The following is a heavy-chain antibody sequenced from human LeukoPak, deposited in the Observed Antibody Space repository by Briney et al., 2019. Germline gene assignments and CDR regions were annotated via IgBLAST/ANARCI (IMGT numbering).Heavy chain of an antibody. D-gene: IGHD2-21*02. J-gene: IGHJ6*02. V-gene: IGHV3-66*01. Sequence: GGSLRLSRAASGFTVSSNYMSWVRQAPGKGLEWVSVIYSGGSTYYADSVKGRFTISRDNSKNTLYLQMNSLRAEDTAVYYCARDGGVVVTAARYYYYGMDVWGQGTTVTVSS. CDR1: GFTVSSNY. CDR3: ARDGGVVVTAARYYYYGMDV. CDR2: IYSGGST.